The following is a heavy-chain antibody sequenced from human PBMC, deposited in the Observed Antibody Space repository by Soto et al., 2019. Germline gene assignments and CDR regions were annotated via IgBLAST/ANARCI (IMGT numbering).Heavy chain of an antibody. D-gene: IGHD6-6*01. Sequence: PSDSMELTRAACGGSIYSSVFYWSWKRKPPGKGLEWIGYIYYSGSTYYNPSLKSRLTISLDTSKNQFSLKLSSVSAADTAVYYCARDRSNSPDYFDYWGQGTLVTVSS. CDR1: GGSIYSSVFY. V-gene: IGHV4-30-4*02. J-gene: IGHJ4*02. CDR2: IYYSGST. CDR3: ARDRSNSPDYFDY.